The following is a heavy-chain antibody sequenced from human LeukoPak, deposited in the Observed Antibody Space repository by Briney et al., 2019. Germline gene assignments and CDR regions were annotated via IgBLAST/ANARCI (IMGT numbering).Heavy chain of an antibody. Sequence: GSLRLSCAASGFIFSSYAMSWIRQPPGKGLEWIGEINHSGSTNYNPSLKSRVTISVDTSKNQFSLKLSSVTAADTAVYYCASRYCSSTSCYFWFDPWGQGTLVTVSS. CDR3: ASRYCSSTSCYFWFDP. V-gene: IGHV4-34*01. J-gene: IGHJ5*02. D-gene: IGHD2-2*01. CDR1: GFIFSSYA. CDR2: INHSGST.